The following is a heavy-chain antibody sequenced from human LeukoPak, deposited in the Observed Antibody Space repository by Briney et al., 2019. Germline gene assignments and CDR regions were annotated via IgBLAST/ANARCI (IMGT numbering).Heavy chain of an antibody. D-gene: IGHD2-21*01. Sequence: GRSLRLSCAASGFTFNTYGMSWVRQAPGKGLEWVSAISGRVGSTYYTDSVKARFTISRDNAKNSLYLQMNSLRVEDTAVYYCAIPGSYCGGDCYPYYFDYWGQGTLVTVSS. CDR2: ISGRVGST. J-gene: IGHJ4*02. CDR1: GFTFNTYG. CDR3: AIPGSYCGGDCYPYYFDY. V-gene: IGHV3-23*01.